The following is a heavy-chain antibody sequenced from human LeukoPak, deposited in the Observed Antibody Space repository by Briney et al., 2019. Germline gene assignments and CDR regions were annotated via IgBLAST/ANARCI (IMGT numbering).Heavy chain of an antibody. CDR1: GFTFSSYS. V-gene: IGHV3-21*01. J-gene: IGHJ4*02. Sequence: GGSLRLSCAASGFTFSSYSMNWVRQAPGKGLEWVSSISSSSSYIYYADSVKGRFTISRDNSKNTLYLQMNSLRAEDTAVYYCAKDHYYYEHTDFDYWGQGTLVTVSS. D-gene: IGHD3-22*01. CDR3: AKDHYYYEHTDFDY. CDR2: ISSSSSYI.